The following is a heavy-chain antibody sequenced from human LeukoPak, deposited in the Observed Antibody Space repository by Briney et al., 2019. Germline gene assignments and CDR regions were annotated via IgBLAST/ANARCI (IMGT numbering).Heavy chain of an antibody. J-gene: IGHJ6*04. CDR3: ARQSGRVWFGTNQYLRPSRLDV. Sequence: SETLSLTCAVYGGSFSGYYWSWIRQPPGKGLEWIGEINHSGSTNYNPSLKSRVTISVDTSKNQFSLKLSSVTAADTAVYYCARQSGRVWFGTNQYLRPSRLDVWGKGTTVTISS. V-gene: IGHV4-34*01. CDR1: GGSFSGYY. D-gene: IGHD3-10*01. CDR2: INHSGST.